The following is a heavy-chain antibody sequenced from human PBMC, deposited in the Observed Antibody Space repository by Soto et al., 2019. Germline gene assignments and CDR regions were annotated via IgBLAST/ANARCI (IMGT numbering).Heavy chain of an antibody. CDR2: IYYSGST. Sequence: QLQLQESGPGLVKPSETLSLTCTVSGGSISSSSYYWGWIRQPPGKGLEWIGSIYYSGSTYYNPSLKSRVTISVDTSKTQFSLKLSSVTAADTAVYYCARHRIVVVITHGVFDYWGQGTLVTVSS. J-gene: IGHJ4*02. CDR3: ARHRIVVVITHGVFDY. D-gene: IGHD3-22*01. CDR1: GGSISSSSYY. V-gene: IGHV4-39*01.